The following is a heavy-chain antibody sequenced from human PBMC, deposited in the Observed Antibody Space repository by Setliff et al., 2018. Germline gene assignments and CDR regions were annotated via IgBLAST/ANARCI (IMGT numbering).Heavy chain of an antibody. Sequence: KPSETLSLTCTVSGGSISSGDYYWSWIRQPPGKGLEWIGYIYSSGSTYYNPSLKSRVSISVDTSKNQFSLKLNSVTAADTAVYYCARGPTMGATYFDSWGQGTLVTVSS. D-gene: IGHD1-26*01. J-gene: IGHJ4*02. CDR1: GGSISSGDYY. CDR3: ARGPTMGATYFDS. CDR2: IYSSGST. V-gene: IGHV4-30-4*08.